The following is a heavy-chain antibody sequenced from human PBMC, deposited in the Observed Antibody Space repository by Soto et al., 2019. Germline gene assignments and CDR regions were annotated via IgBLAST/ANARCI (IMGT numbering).Heavy chain of an antibody. V-gene: IGHV3-7*03. CDR3: TRDRGWKTFDY. J-gene: IGHJ4*02. D-gene: IGHD3-10*01. CDR2: INNDGSET. CDR1: GFTFANYW. Sequence: EVHLAESGGGLVQPGGSLRLSCVASGFTFANYWMTWVRQAPGKETERVANINNDGSETYYVDSVKGRFIISRDNTKNSLYLQMNTLRDEETAVFYCTRDRGWKTFDYWGQGTLVTVSS.